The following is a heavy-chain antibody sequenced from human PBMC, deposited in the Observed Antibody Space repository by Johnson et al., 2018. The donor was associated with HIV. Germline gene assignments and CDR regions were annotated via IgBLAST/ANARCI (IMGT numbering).Heavy chain of an antibody. CDR3: ARIPGSGWEHDAFDI. V-gene: IGHV3-7*03. D-gene: IGHD6-19*01. J-gene: IGHJ3*02. CDR1: GFTFNNAW. CDR2: IKQDGSEK. Sequence: VQLVESGGGLVKPGGSLRLSCAASGFTFNNAWMGWVRQAPGKGLEWVANIKQDGSEKYYVDSVKGRFTISGDSTKNSLYLQMNSLRADDSALYYCARIPGSGWEHDAFDIWGQGTMVTVSS.